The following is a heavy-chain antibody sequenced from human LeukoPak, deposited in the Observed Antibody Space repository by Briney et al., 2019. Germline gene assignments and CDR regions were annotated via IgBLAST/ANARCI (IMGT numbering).Heavy chain of an antibody. CDR3: ARDRLRLAPRTEFDY. V-gene: IGHV3-11*01. J-gene: IGHJ4*02. CDR2: ISSSGSTR. CDR1: GFTFSDYY. Sequence: GGSLRLSCAASGFTFSDYYMSWLRQAPGKGLEWVSYISSSGSTRYYADSVKGRFTISRDNAKNTLHLQMNSLRAEDTAVYYCARDRLRLAPRTEFDYWGQGTLVTVSS. D-gene: IGHD6-6*01.